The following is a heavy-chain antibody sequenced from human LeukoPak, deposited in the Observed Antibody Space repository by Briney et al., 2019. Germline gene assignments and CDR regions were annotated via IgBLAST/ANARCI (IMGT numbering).Heavy chain of an antibody. V-gene: IGHV4-34*01. J-gene: IGHJ6*02. D-gene: IGHD2-2*01. Sequence: SETLSLTCAVYGGSFSGYYWSWIRQPPGKGLEWIGEINHSGSTNHNPSLKSRVTISVDTSKNQFSLKLSSVTAADTAVYYCASNGIVVVPAATYYYYYGMDVWGQGTTVTVSS. CDR3: ASNGIVVVPAATYYYYYGMDV. CDR2: INHSGST. CDR1: GGSFSGYY.